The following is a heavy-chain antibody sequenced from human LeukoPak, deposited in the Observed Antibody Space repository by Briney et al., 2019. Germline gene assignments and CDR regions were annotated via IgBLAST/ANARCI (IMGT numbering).Heavy chain of an antibody. Sequence: GGSLRLSCAASGFTFSSYSMNWVRQAPGKGLEWVSSISSSSSYIYYADSVKGRFTISRDNAKNSLYLQMNSLRAEDTAVYYCARDKRETYYYDSRSWFDPWGQGTLVTVSS. CDR1: GFTFSSYS. J-gene: IGHJ5*02. CDR3: ARDKRETYYYDSRSWFDP. V-gene: IGHV3-21*01. CDR2: ISSSSSYI. D-gene: IGHD3-22*01.